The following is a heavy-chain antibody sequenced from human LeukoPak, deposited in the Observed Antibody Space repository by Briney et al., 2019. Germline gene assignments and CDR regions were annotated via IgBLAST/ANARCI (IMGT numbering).Heavy chain of an antibody. CDR1: GFSFSSYA. J-gene: IGHJ4*02. CDR3: AREETPYYFDY. CDR2: ISYGGSTK. V-gene: IGHV3-30*01. D-gene: IGHD5-24*01. Sequence: GRSLRLSCAASGFSFSSYAMHWVRQAPGKGLEWVAVISYGGSTKYYADSVKGRFTISRDNSKNTLYLQMNSLRAEDTAVYYCAREETPYYFDYWGQGTLATVSS.